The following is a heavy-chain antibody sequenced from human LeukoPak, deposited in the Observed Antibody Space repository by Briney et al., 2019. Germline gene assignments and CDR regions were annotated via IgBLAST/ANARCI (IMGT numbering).Heavy chain of an antibody. D-gene: IGHD3-3*01. CDR2: INPNSGGT. CDR1: GYTFTGYY. V-gene: IGHV1-2*02. CDR3: ARGQSGTIFGVVMGY. J-gene: IGHJ4*02. Sequence: ASVKVSCKASGYTFTGYYMHWVRQAPGQGLEWMGWINPNSGGTNYAQKFQGRVTMTRDMSISTAYMELRSLRSDDTAVYYCARGQSGTIFGVVMGYWGQGTLVTVSS.